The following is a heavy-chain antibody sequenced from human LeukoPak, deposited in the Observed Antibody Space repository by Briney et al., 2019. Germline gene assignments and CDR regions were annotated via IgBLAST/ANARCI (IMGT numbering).Heavy chain of an antibody. J-gene: IGHJ3*02. CDR2: ISWNSGSI. Sequence: QPGRSLRLSCAASGFTFDDYAMHWVRQAPGKGLEWVSGISWNSGSIGYADSVKGRFTISRDNSKNTLYLQMNSLRAEDTAVYYCAKDAGDYYDSSGFFGGPHAFDIWGQGTMVTVSS. V-gene: IGHV3-9*01. D-gene: IGHD3-22*01. CDR3: AKDAGDYYDSSGFFGGPHAFDI. CDR1: GFTFDDYA.